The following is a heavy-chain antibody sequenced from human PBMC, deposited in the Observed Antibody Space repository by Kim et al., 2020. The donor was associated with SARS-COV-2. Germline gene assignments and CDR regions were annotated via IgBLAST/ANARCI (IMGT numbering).Heavy chain of an antibody. V-gene: IGHV4-4*07. CDR3: ARTWGAAAGTGWFDP. D-gene: IGHD6-13*01. Sequence: PSPQSRVTMSVDTSKNQFSLKLSSVPAADTAVYYCARTWGAAAGTGWFDPWGQGTLVTVSS. J-gene: IGHJ5*02.